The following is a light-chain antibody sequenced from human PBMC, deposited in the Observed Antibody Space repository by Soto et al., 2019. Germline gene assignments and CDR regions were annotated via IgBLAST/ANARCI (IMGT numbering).Light chain of an antibody. CDR2: DAS. J-gene: IGKJ1*01. CDR3: QQTYNTPPWT. Sequence: DIPITQGPATLSAYVDDRVSITCRASQSIGSRLAWHQQKPGKAPKLLIYDASSLERGVPSRFSGSGSGTDFTLTISSLQSEDFATYYCQQTYNTPPWTFGQGTKVDIK. CDR1: QSIGSR. V-gene: IGKV1-5*01.